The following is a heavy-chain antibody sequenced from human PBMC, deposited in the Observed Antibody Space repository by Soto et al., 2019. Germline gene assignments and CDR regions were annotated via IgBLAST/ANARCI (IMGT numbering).Heavy chain of an antibody. Sequence: GASVKVSCKASGYTFTSYGISWVRQAPGQGLEWMGWISAYNGNTNYAQKLQGRVTMTTDTSTSTAYMELRSLRSDDTAVYYCASAPADGFCSGGSCYPYYYYYYGMDVWGQGTTVTVSS. CDR3: ASAPADGFCSGGSCYPYYYYYYGMDV. CDR1: GYTFTSYG. J-gene: IGHJ6*02. V-gene: IGHV1-18*01. CDR2: ISAYNGNT. D-gene: IGHD2-15*01.